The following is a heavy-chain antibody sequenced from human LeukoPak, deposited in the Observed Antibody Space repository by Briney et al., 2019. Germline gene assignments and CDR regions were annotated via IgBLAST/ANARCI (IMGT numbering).Heavy chain of an antibody. CDR3: ARGGGRNTAMVWALDY. D-gene: IGHD5-18*01. Sequence: GSLRLSCAASGFTFSSYAMHWVRQAPGKGLEYVSGISTNGGSTYYADSVKGRFTISRDNSKNTLFLQMGSLRDEDMAVYYCARGGGRNTAMVWALDYWGQGTLVTVSS. J-gene: IGHJ4*02. CDR1: GFTFSSYA. V-gene: IGHV3-64*02. CDR2: ISTNGGST.